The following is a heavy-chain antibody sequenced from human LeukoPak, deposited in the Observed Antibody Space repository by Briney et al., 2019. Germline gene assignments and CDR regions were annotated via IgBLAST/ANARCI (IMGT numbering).Heavy chain of an antibody. CDR2: IKQDGSEK. Sequence: GGSLRLSCAASGFTFSSYWMNWVRQAPDKGLEWVANIKQDGSEKNYVDSVKGRFTISRDNAKNSLFLQMNSLRAEDTAVYYCAGGSGWLIDYWGQGALVTVSS. CDR1: GFTFSSYW. CDR3: AGGSGWLIDY. D-gene: IGHD3-3*01. J-gene: IGHJ4*02. V-gene: IGHV3-7*01.